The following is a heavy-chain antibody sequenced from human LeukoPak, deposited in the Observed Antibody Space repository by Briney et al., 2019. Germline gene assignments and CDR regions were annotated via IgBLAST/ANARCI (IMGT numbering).Heavy chain of an antibody. V-gene: IGHV4-39*01. D-gene: IGHD3-10*01. CDR1: GGSISSSNYY. CDR3: ASLRTGDFDY. CDR2: IYYSGST. Sequence: SEALSLTCTVSGGSISSSNYYWGWIRQPPGKGLEWIGNIYYSGSTYYNPSFKSRLTISVDTSKNQFSLKLSSVTAADTAVYYCASLRTGDFDYWGQGALVTVSS. J-gene: IGHJ4*02.